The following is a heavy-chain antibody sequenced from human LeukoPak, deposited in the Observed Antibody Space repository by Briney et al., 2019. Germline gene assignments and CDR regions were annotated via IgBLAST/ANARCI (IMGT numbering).Heavy chain of an antibody. V-gene: IGHV4-34*01. J-gene: IGHJ3*02. CDR2: INHSGST. CDR1: GGSFSGYY. Sequence: SETLSLTCAAYGGSFSGYYWSWIRQPPGKGLEWIGEINHSGSTNYNPSLKSRVTISVDTSKNQFSLKLSSVTAADTAVYYCARAVLGYCSGGSCYFRAGTDAFDIWGQGTMVTVSS. D-gene: IGHD2-15*01. CDR3: ARAVLGYCSGGSCYFRAGTDAFDI.